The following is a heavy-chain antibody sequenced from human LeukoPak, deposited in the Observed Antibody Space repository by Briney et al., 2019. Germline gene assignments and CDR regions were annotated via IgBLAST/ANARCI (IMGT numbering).Heavy chain of an antibody. CDR3: ARLRGGVQLWGD. CDR1: GGSITSNPYS. CDR2: LSHAGTN. J-gene: IGHJ4*02. Sequence: PSETLSLTCTVSGGSITSNPYSWGWIRQPPGKGLQWIVTLSHAGTNYYNPSLKSRVTMPVDRSKNQFSLKLTSVTATDTAVYYCARLRGGVQLWGDWGQGTLVTVSS. V-gene: IGHV4-39*01. D-gene: IGHD5-18*01.